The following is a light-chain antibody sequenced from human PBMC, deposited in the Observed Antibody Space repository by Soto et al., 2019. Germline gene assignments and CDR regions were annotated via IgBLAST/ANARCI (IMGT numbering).Light chain of an antibody. CDR2: EVS. V-gene: IGLV2-14*01. CDR1: SSDVGGYSS. CDR3: SSYTSTSTLYV. J-gene: IGLJ1*01. Sequence: QSALTQPASVSGSPGQSITISCTGTSSDVGGYSSVSWYQQLPGKAPKLMIFEVSNRPSGVPSRFSGSKSGNTASLTISGLQAEDEADYYCSSYTSTSTLYVFGTGTKLTVL.